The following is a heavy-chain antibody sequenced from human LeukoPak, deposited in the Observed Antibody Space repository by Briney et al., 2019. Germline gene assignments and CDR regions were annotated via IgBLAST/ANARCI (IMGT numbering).Heavy chain of an antibody. J-gene: IGHJ4*02. Sequence: GASLRLSCAPSGFTFNSYGMHWVRQAPGKGLEWVAVISYDGSNKYYADSVKGRFTISRDNSKNTLYLQMNSLRAEDTAVYYCARNMLRGAATIDYWGQGTLVTVSS. CDR1: GFTFNSYG. CDR3: ARNMLRGAATIDY. D-gene: IGHD3-10*01. CDR2: ISYDGSNK. V-gene: IGHV3-30*03.